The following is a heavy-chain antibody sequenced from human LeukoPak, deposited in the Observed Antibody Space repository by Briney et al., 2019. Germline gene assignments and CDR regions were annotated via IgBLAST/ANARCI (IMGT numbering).Heavy chain of an antibody. Sequence: SETLSLTCTVSGGSISSYYWSWIRQPPGKGLEWIGYIYYSGSTNYNPSLKSRVTISVDTSKNQFSLRLSSMTAADTAVYYCARVMESCSSTSCHFYFDYWGQGTLVTVSS. V-gene: IGHV4-59*01. J-gene: IGHJ4*02. CDR2: IYYSGST. D-gene: IGHD2-2*01. CDR3: ARVMESCSSTSCHFYFDY. CDR1: GGSISSYY.